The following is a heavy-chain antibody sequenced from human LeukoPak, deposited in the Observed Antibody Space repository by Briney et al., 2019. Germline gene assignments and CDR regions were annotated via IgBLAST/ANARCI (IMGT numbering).Heavy chain of an antibody. CDR2: VSADGRTQ. J-gene: IGHJ4*02. V-gene: IGHV3-30*03. Sequence: GGSLRLSCAASGFTFRTYSIHWVRQAPGKGLEWVTVVSADGRTQLYSDSVKGRFTISRDNSLNTLHLQMNSLRTEDTAVYYCAREFGHNRWYFDYWGQGTLVTVSS. CDR3: AREFGHNRWYFDY. CDR1: GFTFRTYS. D-gene: IGHD5-24*01.